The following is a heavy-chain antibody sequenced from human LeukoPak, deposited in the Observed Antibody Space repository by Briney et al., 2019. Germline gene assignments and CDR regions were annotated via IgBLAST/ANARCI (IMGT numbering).Heavy chain of an antibody. J-gene: IGHJ2*01. V-gene: IGHV4-4*07. CDR3: ARDVDSDSGLFGV. Sequence: SETLSLICNVSRGSVTSYFWNWIRQPAGKGLEWIGRVHASGSTNYSPSLKSRLTIFLDKSKNNFSLKLTSVTAADTAVYYCARDVDSDSGLFGVWGRGIPVLVSS. CDR1: RGSVTSYF. D-gene: IGHD3-22*01. CDR2: VHASGST.